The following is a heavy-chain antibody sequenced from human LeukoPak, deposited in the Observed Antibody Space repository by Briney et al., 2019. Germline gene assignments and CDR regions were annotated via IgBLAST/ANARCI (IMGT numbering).Heavy chain of an antibody. CDR1: GFTFNSYS. J-gene: IGHJ4*02. D-gene: IGHD5-24*01. V-gene: IGHV3-21*01. CDR2: ISPSSSHI. CDR3: ARDAYNSYDY. Sequence: GGSLRLSCAASGFTFNSYSMNWVRQAPGKGLEWISSISPSSSHIFYAESVEGRFTISRDNAKKSLSLQMNSLRAEDTAVYYFARDAYNSYDYWGQGTLVTVSS.